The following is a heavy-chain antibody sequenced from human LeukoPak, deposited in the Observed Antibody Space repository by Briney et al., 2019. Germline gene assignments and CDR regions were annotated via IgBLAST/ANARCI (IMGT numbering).Heavy chain of an antibody. Sequence: GGSLRLSCAASGFTFSSYAMSWVRQAPGKRLEWVSAISGSGGSTYYADSVKGRFTISRDNSKNTLYLQMNSLRVEDTAVYYCARGNTAYYYDSSGYYPDYWGQGTLVTVSS. D-gene: IGHD3-22*01. CDR1: GFTFSSYA. CDR3: ARGNTAYYYDSSGYYPDY. CDR2: ISGSGGST. J-gene: IGHJ4*02. V-gene: IGHV3-23*01.